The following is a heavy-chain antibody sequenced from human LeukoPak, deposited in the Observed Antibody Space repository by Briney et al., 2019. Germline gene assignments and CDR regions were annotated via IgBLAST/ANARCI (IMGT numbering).Heavy chain of an antibody. V-gene: IGHV4-39*07. CDR1: GGSISSSSYY. Sequence: SETLSLTCTVSGGSISSSSYYWGWIRQPPGKGLEWIGSIYSSGSTYYNPSLKSRVTISVDTSKNQFSLKLSSVTAADTAVYYCARAAPIQLWKTHFDYWGQGTLVTVSS. CDR3: ARAAPIQLWKTHFDY. D-gene: IGHD5-18*01. J-gene: IGHJ4*02. CDR2: IYSSGST.